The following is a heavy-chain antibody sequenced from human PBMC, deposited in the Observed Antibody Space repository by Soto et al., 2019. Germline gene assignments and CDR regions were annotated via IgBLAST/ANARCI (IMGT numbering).Heavy chain of an antibody. J-gene: IGHJ4*02. Sequence: GESLRLSCAASGFTFSSYWMSWVRQAPGKGLEWVANIKQDGSEKYYVDSVKGRFTISRDNAKNSLYLQMNSLRAEDTAVYYCARGGYYPAVPEALSYLDYWGQGTLVTVSS. CDR2: IKQDGSEK. D-gene: IGHD3-3*01. V-gene: IGHV3-7*05. CDR3: ARGGYYPAVPEALSYLDY. CDR1: GFTFSSYW.